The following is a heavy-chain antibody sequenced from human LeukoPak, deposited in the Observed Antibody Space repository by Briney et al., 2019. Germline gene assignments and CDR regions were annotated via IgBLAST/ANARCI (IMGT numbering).Heavy chain of an antibody. V-gene: IGHV3-20*04. CDR1: GFTFDDYG. CDR3: ARYSLLMSGRGAFDI. CDR2: INWNGGST. D-gene: IGHD1-26*01. J-gene: IGHJ3*02. Sequence: PGGSLRLSCAASGFTFDDYGMSWVRQAPGKGLEWACGINWNGGSTRYAHHVKAVFNISRDNSKNSMYLQMNSLRAEDTALYYCARYSLLMSGRGAFDIWGQGTMVTVSS.